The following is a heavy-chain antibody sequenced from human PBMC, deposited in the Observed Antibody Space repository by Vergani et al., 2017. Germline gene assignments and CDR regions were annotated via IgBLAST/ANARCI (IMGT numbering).Heavy chain of an antibody. CDR3: RGGSSSWYPYFDY. D-gene: IGHD6-13*01. CDR2: IRSKAYGGTT. CDR1: GFTFGDYA. J-gene: IGHJ4*02. V-gene: IGHV3-49*03. Sequence: VQLVESGGGLVQPGRSLRLSCTASGFTFGDYAMSWFRQAPGKGLEWVGFIRSKAYGGTTEYAASVKGRFTISRDDSKSIAYLQMNSLKTEDTAVYYCRGGSSSWYPYFDYWGQGTLVTVSS.